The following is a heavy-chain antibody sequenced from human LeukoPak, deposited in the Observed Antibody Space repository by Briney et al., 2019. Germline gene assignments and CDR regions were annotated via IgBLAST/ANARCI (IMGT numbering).Heavy chain of an antibody. CDR3: ARPTKEGSSWYWWFDP. V-gene: IGHV3-74*01. J-gene: IGHJ5*02. CDR2: INNDGSST. CDR1: GFTFSSYW. D-gene: IGHD6-13*01. Sequence: PGGSLRLSRAASGFTFSSYWMHWVRQAPGKGLVWVSRINNDGSSTSYADSVKGRFTISRDNAKNTLYLQMNSLRAEDTAVYYSARPTKEGSSWYWWFDPWGQGTLVTVSS.